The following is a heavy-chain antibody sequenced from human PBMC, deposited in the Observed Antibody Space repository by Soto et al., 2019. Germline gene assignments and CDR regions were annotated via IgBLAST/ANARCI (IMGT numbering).Heavy chain of an antibody. V-gene: IGHV1-69*02. J-gene: IGHJ2*01. CDR3: ARVEGYGDYGVSGYFDL. CDR2: IIPILGIA. CDR1: GGTFSSYT. Sequence: SVKVSCKASGGTFSSYTISWVRQAPGQGLEWMGRIIPILGIANYAQKFQGRVTITADKSTSTAYMELSSLRSEDTAVYYCARVEGYGDYGVSGYFDLWGRGTLVTVSS. D-gene: IGHD4-17*01.